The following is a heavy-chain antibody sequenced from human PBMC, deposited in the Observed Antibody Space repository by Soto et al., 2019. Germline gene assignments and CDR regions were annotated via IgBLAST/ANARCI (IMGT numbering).Heavy chain of an antibody. CDR1: GGSISSYY. CDR2: IYYSGST. D-gene: IGHD5-12*01. CDR3: ARRGGYVSANAFDI. Sequence: SETLSLTCTVSGGSISSYYWSWIRQPPGKGLEWIGYIYYSGSTNYNPSLKSRVTISVDTSKNQFSLKLSSVTAADTAVYYCARRGGYVSANAFDIWGQGTMVTVSS. J-gene: IGHJ3*02. V-gene: IGHV4-59*08.